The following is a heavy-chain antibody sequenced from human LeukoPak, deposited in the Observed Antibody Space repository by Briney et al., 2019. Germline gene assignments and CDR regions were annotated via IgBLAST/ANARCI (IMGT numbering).Heavy chain of an antibody. Sequence: PGGSLRLSCAASGFTVSSNYMSWVRQAPGKGLEWVSVIYSGGSTYYADSVKGRFTISRDNSKNTLYLQMNSLRAEDTAIYYCATGHLSSGWVYYFDYWGQGTLVTVSS. CDR3: ATGHLSSGWVYYFDY. J-gene: IGHJ4*02. CDR1: GFTVSSNY. CDR2: IYSGGST. D-gene: IGHD6-19*01. V-gene: IGHV3-66*01.